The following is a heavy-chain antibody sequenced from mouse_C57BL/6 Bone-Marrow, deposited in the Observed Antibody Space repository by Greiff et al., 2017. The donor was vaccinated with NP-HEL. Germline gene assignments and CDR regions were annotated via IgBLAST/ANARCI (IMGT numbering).Heavy chain of an antibody. V-gene: IGHV1-81*01. CDR1: GYTFTSYG. CDR3: AKDYGSSYRFAY. J-gene: IGHJ3*01. Sequence: QVTLKESGAELARPGASVKLSCKASGYTFTSYGISWVKQRTGQGLEWIGEIYPRSGNTYYNEKFKGKATLTADKSSSTAYMELRSLTSEDSAVYFCAKDYGSSYRFAYWGQGTLVTVSA. D-gene: IGHD1-1*01. CDR2: IYPRSGNT.